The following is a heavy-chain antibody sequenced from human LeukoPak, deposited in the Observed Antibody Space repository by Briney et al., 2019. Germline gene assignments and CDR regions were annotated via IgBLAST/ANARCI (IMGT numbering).Heavy chain of an antibody. V-gene: IGHV1-46*01. J-gene: IGHJ4*02. Sequence: ASVKASCKASGYTFTSYYMHWVRQAPGQGLEWMGIINPSGGSTSYAQKFQGRVTMTRDMSTSTAHMELRRLRSDDTAVYYCARWGLTAGPFGYNSQYWGQGTLVTVSS. CDR3: ARWGLTAGPFGYNSQY. CDR1: GYTFTSYY. D-gene: IGHD5-24*01. CDR2: INPSGGST.